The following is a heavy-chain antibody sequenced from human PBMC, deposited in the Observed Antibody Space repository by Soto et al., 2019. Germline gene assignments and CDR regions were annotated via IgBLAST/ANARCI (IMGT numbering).Heavy chain of an antibody. CDR2: IIPLFGTA. V-gene: IGHV1-69*01. CDR1: GGTFSTYD. Sequence: QVQLVQSGAEVKKPGSSVKVSCKASGGTFSTYDICWVRQAPGQGLEWMGGIIPLFGTAKYAQKFHGRATIIADESTRTASMDLRRLRSEDTAVYYCAINEGTDGYKFAYWGQGTLVTVSS. J-gene: IGHJ4*02. CDR3: AINEGTDGYKFAY. D-gene: IGHD5-12*01.